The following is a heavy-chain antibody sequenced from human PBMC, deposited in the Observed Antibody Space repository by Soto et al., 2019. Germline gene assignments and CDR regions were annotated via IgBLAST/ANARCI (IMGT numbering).Heavy chain of an antibody. CDR3: ATSSGIDDAFDI. J-gene: IGHJ3*02. CDR1: GFTFSSYA. V-gene: IGHV3-30-3*01. Sequence: PGGSLRLSCAASGFTFSSYAMHWVRQAPGKGLEWVAVISYDGSNKYSADSLKGQFTISRDISKNTFYLQMNSLRVEDTAVYYCATSSGIDDAFDIWGQGTRVTVSS. D-gene: IGHD6-19*01. CDR2: ISYDGSNK.